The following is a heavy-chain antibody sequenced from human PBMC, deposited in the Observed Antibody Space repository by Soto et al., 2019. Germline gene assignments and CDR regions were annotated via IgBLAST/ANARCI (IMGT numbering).Heavy chain of an antibody. CDR1: GFTFSAYW. CDR3: VKYSSGWSPHGMDV. J-gene: IGHJ6*02. CDR2: INHDGTSI. D-gene: IGHD6-19*01. Sequence: VQLVESGGGLVQPGGSLRLSCAASGFTFSAYWMHWVRQAPGKGLEWVSRINHDGTSISHADSVGGRFTISRDNAKNTLNLEMNSLRVEDTAVYYCVKYSSGWSPHGMDVWGQGTTVTVSS. V-gene: IGHV3-74*01.